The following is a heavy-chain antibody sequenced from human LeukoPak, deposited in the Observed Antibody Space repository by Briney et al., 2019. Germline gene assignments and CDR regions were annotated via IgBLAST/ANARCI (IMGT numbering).Heavy chain of an antibody. D-gene: IGHD1-26*01. CDR3: VTWPGAYYGEDY. CDR1: GFTVSTNF. CDR2: IYGGGDT. V-gene: IGHV3-53*01. J-gene: IGHJ4*02. Sequence: GGSLRLSCAASGFTVSTNFMSWVRQAPGKELESVSVIYGGGDTYYADSVKGRFTISRDNSKNTVYLQMNSLRVEDTAVYYCVTWPGAYYGEDYWGQGTLVTVSS.